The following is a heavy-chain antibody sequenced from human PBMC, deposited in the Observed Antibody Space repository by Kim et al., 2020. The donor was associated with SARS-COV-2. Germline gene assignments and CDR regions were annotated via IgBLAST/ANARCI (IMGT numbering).Heavy chain of an antibody. V-gene: IGHV3-11*05. Sequence: KGRLTIPRDNAKNPLYLQMNSLRAEDTAVYYCARVTYYYDSSGLENFDYWGQGTLVTVSS. CDR3: ARVTYYYDSSGLENFDY. J-gene: IGHJ4*02. D-gene: IGHD3-22*01.